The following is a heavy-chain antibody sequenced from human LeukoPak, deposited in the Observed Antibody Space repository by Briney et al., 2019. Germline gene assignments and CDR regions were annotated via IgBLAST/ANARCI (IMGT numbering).Heavy chain of an antibody. J-gene: IGHJ4*02. CDR3: AKDPSDLLLWFGELFF. CDR1: GGSFSGYY. Sequence: ETLSLTCAVYGGSFSGYYWSWIRQPPGKGLEWVSAISGSGGSTYYADSVKGRFTISRDNSKNTLYLQMNSLRAEDTAVYYCAKDPSDLLLWFGELFFWGQGTLVTVSS. V-gene: IGHV3-23*01. D-gene: IGHD3-10*01. CDR2: ISGSGGST.